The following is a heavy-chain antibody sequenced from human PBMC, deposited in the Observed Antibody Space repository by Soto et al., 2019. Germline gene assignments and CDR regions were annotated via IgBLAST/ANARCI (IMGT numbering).Heavy chain of an antibody. CDR1: GSTFGDYA. V-gene: IGHV3-49*04. Sequence: HPGGSLRLSCTVSGSTFGDYAMSWVRQAPGKGLEWVGFIRSKAYGGTTEYAASVKGRFSISRDDSKSIAYLQMNSLKTEDTAVYYCRGYSYGPNDYWGQGTLVTVSS. J-gene: IGHJ4*02. D-gene: IGHD5-18*01. CDR3: RGYSYGPNDY. CDR2: IRSKAYGGTT.